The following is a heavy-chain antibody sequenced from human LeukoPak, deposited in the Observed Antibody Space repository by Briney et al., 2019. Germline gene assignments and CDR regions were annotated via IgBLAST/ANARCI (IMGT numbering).Heavy chain of an antibody. CDR1: GFTFSTYW. V-gene: IGHV3-74*01. CDR3: ARAPSEIGGYYPEYFRH. Sequence: GGSLRLSCAASGFTFSTYWMHWVRQAPGKGLVWVSRIKSDGSTNYADSVKGRFTISRDNPNNTLSLQMNSLRPEDTGVYYCARAPSEIGGYYPEYFRHWGQGTLVTVSS. J-gene: IGHJ1*01. CDR2: IKSDGST. D-gene: IGHD3-22*01.